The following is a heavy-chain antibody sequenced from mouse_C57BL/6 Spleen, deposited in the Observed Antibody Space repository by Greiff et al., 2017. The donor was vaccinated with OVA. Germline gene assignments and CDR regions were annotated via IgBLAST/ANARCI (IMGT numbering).Heavy chain of an antibody. Sequence: QVQLQQPGAELVRPGTSVKLSCKASGYTFTSYWMHWVKQRPGQGLEWIGVIDPSDSYTNYNQKFKGKATLTVDTSSSTAYMQLSSLTSEDSAVYYCARRGYYYGSSYDAMDYWGQGTSVTVSS. CDR3: ARRGYYYGSSYDAMDY. J-gene: IGHJ4*01. CDR2: IDPSDSYT. CDR1: GYTFTSYW. V-gene: IGHV1-59*01. D-gene: IGHD1-1*01.